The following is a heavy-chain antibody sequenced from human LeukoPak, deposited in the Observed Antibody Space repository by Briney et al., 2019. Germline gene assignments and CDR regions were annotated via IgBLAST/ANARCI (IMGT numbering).Heavy chain of an antibody. Sequence: PSETPSLTCAVSGGSISSGGYSWSWIRQPPGTGLEWIGYIYHSGSTYYNPSLKSRVTISVDRSKNQFSLKLSSVTAADTAVYYCARLTYCSSTSCLYGMDVWGQGTTVTVSS. V-gene: IGHV4-30-2*01. CDR1: GGSISSGGYS. CDR2: IYHSGST. CDR3: ARLTYCSSTSCLYGMDV. J-gene: IGHJ6*02. D-gene: IGHD2-2*01.